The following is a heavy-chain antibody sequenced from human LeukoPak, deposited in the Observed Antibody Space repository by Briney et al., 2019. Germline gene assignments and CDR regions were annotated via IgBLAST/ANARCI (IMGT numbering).Heavy chain of an antibody. CDR1: AFTFNTYW. J-gene: IGHJ4*02. D-gene: IGHD1-26*01. Sequence: GGSLRLSCAASAFTFNTYWMHWVRQVPGRGLEWVSRINGDESSTNYADSVKGRFTISRDNAKDTLYLHMNSLTAEDTAVYYCARGAKWAYYFDYWGQGTLVTVSS. CDR3: ARGAKWAYYFDY. CDR2: INGDESST. V-gene: IGHV3-74*01.